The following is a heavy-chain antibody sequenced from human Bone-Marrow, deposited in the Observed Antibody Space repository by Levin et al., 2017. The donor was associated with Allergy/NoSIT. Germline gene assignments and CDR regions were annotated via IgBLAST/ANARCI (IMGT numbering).Heavy chain of an antibody. V-gene: IGHV1-18*01. D-gene: IGHD6-19*01. J-gene: IGHJ6*02. CDR1: GYTFTSYG. CDR2: TSAYNGNT. Sequence: ASVKVSCKASGYTFTSYGISWVRQAPGQGLEWMGWTSAYNGNTNYAQKFQDRVTMTTDTSTSTAYMELRRLRSDDTAVYYCAGGIAVAGSPPYYGMDVWGQGTTVTVSS. CDR3: AGGIAVAGSPPYYGMDV.